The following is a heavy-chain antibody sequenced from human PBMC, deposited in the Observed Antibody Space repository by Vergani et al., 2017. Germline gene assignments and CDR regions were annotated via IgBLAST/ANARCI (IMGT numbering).Heavy chain of an antibody. CDR2: IYTSGST. Sequence: QVQLQESGPGLVKPSETLSLTCTVSGGSISSYYWSWIRQPPGKGLEWIGYIYTSGSTYYNPSLKSRVTISVDTSKNQFSLKLSSVTAADTAVYYCARLASAIDPWGQGTLVTVSS. J-gene: IGHJ5*02. V-gene: IGHV4-4*09. CDR1: GGSISSYY. D-gene: IGHD6-6*01. CDR3: ARLASAIDP.